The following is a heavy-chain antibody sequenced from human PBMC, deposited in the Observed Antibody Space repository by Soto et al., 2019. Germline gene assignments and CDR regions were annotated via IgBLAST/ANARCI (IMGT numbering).Heavy chain of an antibody. Sequence: PGGSLRLSCAGSGFTFTSYAMSWVRQAPGKGLEWVSGISGSGGSTYYADSVKGRFTISRDNSKNTLYLQMNSLRAEDTAIYYCAKGTSSGNNYFDYWGQGTLVTVSS. CDR1: GFTFTSYA. CDR3: AKGTSSGNNYFDY. CDR2: ISGSGGST. D-gene: IGHD3-22*01. J-gene: IGHJ4*02. V-gene: IGHV3-23*01.